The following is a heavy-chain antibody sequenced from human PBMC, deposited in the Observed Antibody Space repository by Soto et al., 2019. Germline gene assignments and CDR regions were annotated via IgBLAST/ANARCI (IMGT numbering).Heavy chain of an antibody. CDR3: ASRRSLGYPFDY. D-gene: IGHD1-1*01. Sequence: QVQLQESGPGLVKPSGTLSLTCAVSGGSISNTNWWSWVRQPPGKGLEWIGEISHSGSTNYTPSLRSRVTRSVDKSQNQFSLKLTSVTAADTAVYYCASRRSLGYPFDYWGQGTLVTVSS. V-gene: IGHV4-4*02. J-gene: IGHJ4*02. CDR1: GGSISNTNW. CDR2: ISHSGST.